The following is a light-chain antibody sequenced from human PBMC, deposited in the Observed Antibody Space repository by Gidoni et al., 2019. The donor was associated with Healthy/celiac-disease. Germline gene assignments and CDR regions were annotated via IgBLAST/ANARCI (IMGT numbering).Light chain of an antibody. V-gene: IGKV3-11*01. CDR1: QSVSSY. CDR2: DAS. Sequence: EIVFTQSPATLSLSPGERATPSCRASQSVSSYLAWYQQKPGQAPRLLIYDASNRATGIPARCSGSGSGTGFTLTISSLEPEDFAVYYCQQRSNWPPYTFGQGTKLEIK. CDR3: QQRSNWPPYT. J-gene: IGKJ2*01.